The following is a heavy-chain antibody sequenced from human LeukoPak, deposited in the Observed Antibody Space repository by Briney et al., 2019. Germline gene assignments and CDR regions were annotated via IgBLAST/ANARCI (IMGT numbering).Heavy chain of an antibody. CDR3: ARDSTYYYDSGSSGPHYFDN. V-gene: IGHV3-30*09. D-gene: IGHD3-10*01. J-gene: IGHJ4*02. CDR1: GFTFSNYA. CDR2: TSSGGTYE. Sequence: PGKSLRLSCAASGFTFSNYAMHWVRQAPGKGLEWVSLTSSGGTYEYYADSVKGRFAISRDNSKNTLYLQLNSLRAEDTAVYYCARDSTYYYDSGSSGPHYFDNWGQGTLVTVSS.